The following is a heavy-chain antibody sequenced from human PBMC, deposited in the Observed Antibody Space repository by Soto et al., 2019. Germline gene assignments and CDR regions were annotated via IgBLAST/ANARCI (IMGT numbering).Heavy chain of an antibody. Sequence: PGGSLRLSCAASGFTFSSYGMHWVRQAPGKGLEWVAVISYDGSNKYYADSVKGRFTISRDNSKNTLYLQMNSLRAEDTAVYYCAKDLWVDSSTSVTLFDYWGQGTLVTVSS. CDR3: AKDLWVDSSTSVTLFDY. CDR1: GFTFSSYG. D-gene: IGHD6-13*01. CDR2: ISYDGSNK. J-gene: IGHJ4*02. V-gene: IGHV3-30*18.